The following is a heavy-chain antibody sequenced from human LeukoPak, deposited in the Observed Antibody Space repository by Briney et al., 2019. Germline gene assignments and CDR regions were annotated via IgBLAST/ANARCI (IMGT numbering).Heavy chain of an antibody. V-gene: IGHV3-30*02. J-gene: IGHJ4*02. CDR3: AKERSAAASGGNY. CDR1: GFTFSSYG. D-gene: IGHD6-13*01. Sequence: PGGSLRLSCAASGFTFSSYGMHWVRQAPGKGLEWVAFIRYDGSNKYYADSVKGRFTISRDNSKNTLYLQMNSLRAEDTAVYYCAKERSAAASGGNYWGQGTLVTVSS. CDR2: IRYDGSNK.